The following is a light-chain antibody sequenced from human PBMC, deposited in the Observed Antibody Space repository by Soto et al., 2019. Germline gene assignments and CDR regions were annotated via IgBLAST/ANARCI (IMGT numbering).Light chain of an antibody. CDR3: QSYDSSMGVV. Sequence: NFMLTQPHSVSESPGKTVTISCTRSSCSIASNYVQWYQQRPGSAPTTVIYEDNQRPSGVPDRFSGSIDSSSNSASLTISGLKTEDEADYYCQSYDSSMGVVFGGGTKLT. CDR2: EDN. J-gene: IGLJ2*01. CDR1: SCSIASNY. V-gene: IGLV6-57*04.